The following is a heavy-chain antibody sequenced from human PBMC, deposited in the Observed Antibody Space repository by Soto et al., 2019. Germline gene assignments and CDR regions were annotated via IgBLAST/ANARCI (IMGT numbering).Heavy chain of an antibody. J-gene: IGHJ4*02. V-gene: IGHV4-31*03. CDR3: AREPPNGAPFDY. D-gene: IGHD4-17*01. Sequence: SETLSLTCTVSGGSISSGGYYWSWIRQHPGKGLEWIGYIYYSGSTYYNPSLKSRVTISVDTSKNQFSLKLSSVTAADTAVYYCAREPPNGAPFDYWGQGTLVTVSS. CDR2: IYYSGST. CDR1: GGSISSGGYY.